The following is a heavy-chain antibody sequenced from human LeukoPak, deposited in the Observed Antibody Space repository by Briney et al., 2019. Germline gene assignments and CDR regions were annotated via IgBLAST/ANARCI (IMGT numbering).Heavy chain of an antibody. CDR3: ARDNGEWRLNWFDH. Sequence: PGRSRRLSCAASGFTFTSYGMRWVRQAPGRGLDWVAFIWVDGNNKYYGDSVKGRFTISRDNSKNTLYLQMNSLRAEDTAVYYCARDNGEWRLNWFDHWGQGTLVTVSS. CDR2: IWVDGNNK. D-gene: IGHD2-8*01. J-gene: IGHJ5*01. CDR1: GFTFTSYG. V-gene: IGHV3-33*01.